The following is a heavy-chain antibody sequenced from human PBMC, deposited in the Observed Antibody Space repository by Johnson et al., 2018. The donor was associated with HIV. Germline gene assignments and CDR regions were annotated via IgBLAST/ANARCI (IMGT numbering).Heavy chain of an antibody. V-gene: IGHV3-7*03. J-gene: IGHJ3*01. CDR2: IKQDGSEK. Sequence: QLVESGGGLVQPGGSLRLSCAASGFTFSSYWMSWVRQAPGKGLEWVANIKQDGSEKYYVDSVKGRFTISRDNAKNSLYLQMNSLRADDTAVYYCARMKTARQNAFDVWGQGTMVTVSS. CDR3: ARMKTARQNAFDV. CDR1: GFTFSSYW. D-gene: IGHD6-6*01.